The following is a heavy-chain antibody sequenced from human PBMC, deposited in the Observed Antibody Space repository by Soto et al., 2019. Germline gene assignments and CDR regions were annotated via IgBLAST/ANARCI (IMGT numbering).Heavy chain of an antibody. V-gene: IGHV4-59*08. CDR2: IYYSGST. CDR1: GVSISSYY. CDR3: ARHSGSYYRMYNCFDP. J-gene: IGHJ5*02. D-gene: IGHD3-10*01. Sequence: SDTLSLTCTVSGVSISSYYLIWLRTPPGKGLEWIGYIYYSGSTNYNPSLKSRVTISVDTSKNQFSLKLSSVTAADTAVYYCARHSGSYYRMYNCFDPWGHGTLVTVSS.